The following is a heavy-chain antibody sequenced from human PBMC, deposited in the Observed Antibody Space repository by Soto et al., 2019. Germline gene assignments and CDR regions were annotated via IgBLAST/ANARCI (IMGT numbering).Heavy chain of an antibody. Sequence: SETLSLTCTVSGSSISSYYWSWIRQPPGKGLEWIGYLTYSGTTTYDPSLKSRVTILADTSKNQFSLSLSSVTAADTAVYYCARHLTIASSGSFDYWGQGTPVTVSS. CDR2: LTYSGTT. D-gene: IGHD6-13*01. J-gene: IGHJ4*02. V-gene: IGHV4-59*08. CDR3: ARHLTIASSGSFDY. CDR1: GSSISSYY.